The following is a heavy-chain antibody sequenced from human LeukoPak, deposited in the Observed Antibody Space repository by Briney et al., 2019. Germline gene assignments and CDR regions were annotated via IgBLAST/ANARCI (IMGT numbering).Heavy chain of an antibody. Sequence: ASVTVSCKASGYTFINYTMHWVRQAPGQRLEWMGWINAGNRNTKYSQKFQGRVTITRDTSATIAYMELSSLRSEGTAVYYCARSARSEAADYWGQGTLVTVSS. CDR1: GYTFINYT. V-gene: IGHV1-3*01. J-gene: IGHJ4*02. CDR2: INAGNRNT. CDR3: ARSARSEAADY.